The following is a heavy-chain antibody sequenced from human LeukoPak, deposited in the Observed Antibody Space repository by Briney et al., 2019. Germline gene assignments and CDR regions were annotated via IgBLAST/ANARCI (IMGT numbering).Heavy chain of an antibody. V-gene: IGHV1-69*01. D-gene: IGHD3-3*02. Sequence: GASVKVSFKSSGGTFSSYAISWVRQAPGQGLEWMGGIIPIFGTANYVQKFQGRVTITADECKSTAYMELSRLRSDDTAVYYCARDTDRTFFNQRGNMDVWGKGTTVTVSS. CDR2: IIPIFGTA. CDR3: ARDTDRTFFNQRGNMDV. J-gene: IGHJ6*03. CDR1: GGTFSSYA.